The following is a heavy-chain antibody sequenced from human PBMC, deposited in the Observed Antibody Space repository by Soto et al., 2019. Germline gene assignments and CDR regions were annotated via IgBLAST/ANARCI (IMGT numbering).Heavy chain of an antibody. D-gene: IGHD6-19*01. CDR2: ISYDGSNK. V-gene: IGHV3-30*03. Sequence: QVQLVESGGGVVQPGRSLRLSCAASGFTFSSYGMHWVRQAPGKGLEWVAVISYDGSNKYYADSVKGRFTISRDNSKNTLYLQMNSLRAEDTAVYYCAIYSSWWYPLDYWGQGTLVTVSS. CDR3: AIYSSWWYPLDY. J-gene: IGHJ4*02. CDR1: GFTFSSYG.